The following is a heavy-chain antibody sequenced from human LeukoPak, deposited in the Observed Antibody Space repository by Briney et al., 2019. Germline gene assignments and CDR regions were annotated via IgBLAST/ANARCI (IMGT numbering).Heavy chain of an antibody. CDR2: IYYSGST. CDR1: GGSISSYY. D-gene: IGHD6-6*01. J-gene: IGHJ6*02. Sequence: SETLSLTCTVSGGSISSYYWSWIRQPPGKGLEWIGYIYYSGSTNYSPSLKSRVTISVDTSKNQSSLKLSSVTAADMAVYYCARHRSRQLVPGMDVWGQGTTVTVSS. V-gene: IGHV4-59*08. CDR3: ARHRSRQLVPGMDV.